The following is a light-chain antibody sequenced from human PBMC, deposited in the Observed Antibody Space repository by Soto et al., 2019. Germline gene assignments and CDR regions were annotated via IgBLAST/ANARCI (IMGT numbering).Light chain of an antibody. Sequence: EIVMTQAPATLSVSPGERATLSCRASQSVSSNLAWYQQTPGQAPRLLIYGASTRATGIPARFSGSGSGTEDTLTISSLQSEDFAVYYSQQRSKWPLTFGQGTKVDIK. V-gene: IGKV3-15*01. CDR2: GAS. J-gene: IGKJ1*01. CDR3: QQRSKWPLT. CDR1: QSVSSN.